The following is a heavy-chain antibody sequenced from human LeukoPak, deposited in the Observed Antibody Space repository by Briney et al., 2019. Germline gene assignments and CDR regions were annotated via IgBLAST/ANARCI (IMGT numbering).Heavy chain of an antibody. D-gene: IGHD6-25*01. CDR3: AKDPSIAAADYYFDY. CDR1: GFTFSSYG. Sequence: GGSLRLSCAASGFTFSSYGMHWVRQAPGKGLEWVAFIRYDGSNKYYADSVKGRFTISRDNSKNTLYLQMNSLRAEDTAVYYCAKDPSIAAADYYFDYWGQGTLVTVSS. CDR2: IRYDGSNK. J-gene: IGHJ4*02. V-gene: IGHV3-30*02.